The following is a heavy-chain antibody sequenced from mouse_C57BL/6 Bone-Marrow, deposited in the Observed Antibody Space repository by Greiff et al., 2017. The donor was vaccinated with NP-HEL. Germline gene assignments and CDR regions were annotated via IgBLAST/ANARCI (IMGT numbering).Heavy chain of an antibody. CDR3: ARSASLPYYGSSYWYFDV. CDR1: GYTFTDYY. CDR2: INPNNGGT. V-gene: IGHV1-26*01. J-gene: IGHJ1*03. Sequence: EVQLQQSGPELVKPGASVKISCKASGYTFTDYYMNWVKQSHGKSLEWIGDINPNNGGTSYNQKFKGKATLTVDKSSSTAYMELRSLPSEDSAVYYCARSASLPYYGSSYWYFDVWGTGTTVTVSS. D-gene: IGHD1-1*01.